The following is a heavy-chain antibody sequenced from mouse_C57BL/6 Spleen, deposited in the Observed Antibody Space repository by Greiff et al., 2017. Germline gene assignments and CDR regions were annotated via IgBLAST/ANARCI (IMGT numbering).Heavy chain of an antibody. CDR3: ARHDYGSSSYYFDY. CDR2: ISSGSSTI. D-gene: IGHD1-1*01. J-gene: IGHJ2*01. CDR1: GFTFSDYG. Sequence: EVHLVESGGGLVKPGGSLKLSCAASGFTFSDYGMHWVRQAPEKGLEWVAYISSGSSTIYSADTVKGRFTISRDNAKNTLFLQMTSLRSEDTAMYYCARHDYGSSSYYFDYWGQGTTLTVSS. V-gene: IGHV5-17*01.